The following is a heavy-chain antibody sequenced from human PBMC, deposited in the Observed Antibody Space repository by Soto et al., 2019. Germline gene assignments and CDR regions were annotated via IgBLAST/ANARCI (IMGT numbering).Heavy chain of an antibody. CDR1: GFTFSNYA. V-gene: IGHV3-30*18. J-gene: IGHJ4*02. Sequence: GGSLRLSCAASGFTFSNYAMHGVRQAPGKGLEWVALTSYDGNNEYYTDSVKGRFTISRDNSKNTLFLQMNSPRPEDTAVYYCAKDKGVFNWATSYFDYWGQGALVT. D-gene: IGHD1-1*01. CDR2: TSYDGNNE. CDR3: AKDKGVFNWATSYFDY.